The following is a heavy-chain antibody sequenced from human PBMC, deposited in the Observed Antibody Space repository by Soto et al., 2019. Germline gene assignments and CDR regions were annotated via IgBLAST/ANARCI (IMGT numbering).Heavy chain of an antibody. CDR3: ARDGRGYSYGFDY. CDR2: IWYDGSNK. D-gene: IGHD5-18*01. CDR1: GFTFSSYG. J-gene: IGHJ4*02. Sequence: HPGGSLRLSCAASGFTFSSYGMHWVRQAPGKGLEWVAIIWYDGSNKYYADSVKGRFTISRDNSKNTLYLQMSSLRAEDTAVYYCARDGRGYSYGFDYWGQGTLVTVSS. V-gene: IGHV3-33*01.